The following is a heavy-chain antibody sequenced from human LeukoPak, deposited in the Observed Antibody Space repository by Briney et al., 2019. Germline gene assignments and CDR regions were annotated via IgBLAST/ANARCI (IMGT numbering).Heavy chain of an antibody. CDR2: INPSGGST. CDR1: GYTFTSYY. Sequence: ASVKVSCKASGYTFTSYYMHWVRQAPGQGLEWMGIINPSGGSTSYAQKFQGRVTMTGDTSTSTVYMELSSLRSEDTAVYYCAREYYDILTGYYKAPYYYYGMDVWGQGTTVTVSS. D-gene: IGHD3-9*01. V-gene: IGHV1-46*01. J-gene: IGHJ6*02. CDR3: AREYYDILTGYYKAPYYYYGMDV.